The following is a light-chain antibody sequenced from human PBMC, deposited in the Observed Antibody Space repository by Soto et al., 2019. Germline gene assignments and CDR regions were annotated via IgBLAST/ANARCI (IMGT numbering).Light chain of an antibody. Sequence: QSVLTQPASVSGSPGQSITISCTGTSSDVGSYNLVSWYQQHPGKAPKLMIYEGSKRPSGVSNRFSGSKSGNTASLTISGLQAEDEADHYCCSYAGTSIYYVFGNGIKFTV. CDR3: CSYAGTSIYYV. CDR2: EGS. V-gene: IGLV2-23*01. J-gene: IGLJ1*01. CDR1: SSDVGSYNL.